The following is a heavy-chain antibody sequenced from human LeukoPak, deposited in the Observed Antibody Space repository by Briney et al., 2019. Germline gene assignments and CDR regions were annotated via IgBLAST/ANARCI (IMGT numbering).Heavy chain of an antibody. CDR3: ARLYPANERDY. J-gene: IGHJ4*02. Sequence: SETLSLTCAVYGGSFSGYYWSWIRQPPGKGLEWIGEINHSGSTNYNPSLKSRVTISVDTSKNQFSLKLSSVSAADTAVYYCARLYPANERDYWGQGTLVTVSS. CDR2: INHSGST. CDR1: GGSFSGYY. V-gene: IGHV4-34*01. D-gene: IGHD1-1*01.